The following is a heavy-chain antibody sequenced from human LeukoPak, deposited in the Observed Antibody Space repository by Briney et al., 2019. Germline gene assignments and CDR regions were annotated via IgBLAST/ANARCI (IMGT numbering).Heavy chain of an antibody. CDR3: ARDPSVVPAAVNWFDP. J-gene: IGHJ5*02. V-gene: IGHV3-21*01. CDR2: ISSTGTYI. D-gene: IGHD2-2*01. Sequence: GGSLRLFCSASGSTFSSYSMNWVRQAPGKGLEWVSSISSTGTYIYYADSVKGRFTISRDNAKNSLYLQMNSLRAEDTAVDYCARDPSVVPAAVNWFDPWGQGTLVTVSS. CDR1: GSTFSSYS.